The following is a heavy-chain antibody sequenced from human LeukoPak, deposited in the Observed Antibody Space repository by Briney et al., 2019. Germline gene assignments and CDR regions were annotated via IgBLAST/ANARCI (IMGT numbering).Heavy chain of an antibody. J-gene: IGHJ6*02. CDR3: ASRGPTTVTPSDYYYYGMDV. CDR2: MNPNSGNT. CDR1: GYTFTSYD. Sequence: ASVKVSCKASGYTFTSYDINWVRQATGQGLEWMGWMNPNSGNTGYAQKFQGRVTMTRNTSISTAYMELSSLRPEDTAVYYCASRGPTTVTPSDYYYYGMDVWGQGTTVTVSS. D-gene: IGHD4-17*01. V-gene: IGHV1-8*01.